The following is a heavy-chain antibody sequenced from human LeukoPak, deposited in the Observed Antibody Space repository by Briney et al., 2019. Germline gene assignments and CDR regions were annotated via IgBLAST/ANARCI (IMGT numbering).Heavy chain of an antibody. CDR2: IYYSGST. V-gene: IGHV4-59*08. CDR3: AGLEGAVAGNYFQH. D-gene: IGHD6-19*01. CDR1: GGSISSYY. Sequence: PSETLSLTCTVSGGSISSYYWSWIRQPPGKGLEWIGYIYYSGSTNYNPSLKSRVTISVDTSKNQFSLKLSSVTAADTAVYYCAGLEGAVAGNYFQHWGQGTLVTVSS. J-gene: IGHJ1*01.